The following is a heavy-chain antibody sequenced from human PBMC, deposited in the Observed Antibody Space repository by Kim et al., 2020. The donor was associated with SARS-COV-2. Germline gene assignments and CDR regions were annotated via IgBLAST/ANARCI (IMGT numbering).Heavy chain of an antibody. J-gene: IGHJ6*03. CDR2: ISYDGSNK. CDR1: GFTFSSYA. CDR3: ARGDYYYMDV. V-gene: IGHV3-30-3*01. Sequence: GGSLRLSCAAYGFTFSSYAMHWVRQAPGKGLEWVAVISYDGSNKYYADSVKGRFTISRDNSKNTLYLQMNSLRAEDTAVYYCARGDYYYMDVWGKGTTVTVSS.